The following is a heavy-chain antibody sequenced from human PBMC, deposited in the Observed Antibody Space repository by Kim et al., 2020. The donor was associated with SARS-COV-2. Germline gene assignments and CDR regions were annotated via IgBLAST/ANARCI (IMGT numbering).Heavy chain of an antibody. D-gene: IGHD5-18*01. CDR3: ARRGQKRGYQGRGEV. Sequence: SETLSLTCAVYGGSFSGYYWSWIRQPPGKGLEWIGEINHSGSTNYNPSLKSRVTISVDTSKNQFSLKLSSVTAADTAVYYCARRGQKRGYQGRGEVWGQGTTVTVSS. J-gene: IGHJ6*02. V-gene: IGHV4-34*01. CDR2: INHSGST. CDR1: GGSFSGYY.